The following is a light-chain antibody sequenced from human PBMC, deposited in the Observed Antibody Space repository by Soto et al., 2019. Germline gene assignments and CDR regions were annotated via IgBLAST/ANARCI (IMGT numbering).Light chain of an antibody. CDR1: SSDVANYKY. CDR3: CSYAGTYTRV. Sequence: QSALTQPRSVSGAPGQSGTMSCTRTSSDVANYKYVSWYQQHPGKAPKLMIYDVNKRPSGVPYRFSGSKSGNTASLTISGLQAEDEADYYCCSYAGTYTRVFGTGTKVTVL. J-gene: IGLJ1*01. CDR2: DVN. V-gene: IGLV2-11*01.